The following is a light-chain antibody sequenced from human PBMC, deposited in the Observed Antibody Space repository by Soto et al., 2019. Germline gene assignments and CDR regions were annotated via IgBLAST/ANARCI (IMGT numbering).Light chain of an antibody. J-gene: IGKJ5*01. CDR1: QAISNS. CDR3: QTYNTARPT. V-gene: IGKV1-27*01. Sequence: DIQMTQSPSSLSASMGDRVAIFCRASQAISNSVAWYQQKPGKPPQLLIYAAYNLQSGVPSRFSGSGSGTDCTLTLSSWQPEDGAIYYCQTYNTARPTFGQGTRLGIK. CDR2: AAY.